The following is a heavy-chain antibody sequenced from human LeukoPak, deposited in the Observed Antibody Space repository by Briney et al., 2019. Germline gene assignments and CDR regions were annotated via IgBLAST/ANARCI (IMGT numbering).Heavy chain of an antibody. V-gene: IGHV4-59*01. J-gene: IGHJ4*02. CDR1: GGSISNYY. CDR3: ARGAMATTPFFDY. D-gene: IGHD5-24*01. CDR2: VYYTGST. Sequence: SETLSLTCPVSGGSISNYYYWTWIRQPPGRGLEWIGYVYYTGSTNFNPSLKSRVTMSLDTSRNQFSLKLTSLTAADTAVYYCARGAMATTPFFDYWGQGTLVTVSS.